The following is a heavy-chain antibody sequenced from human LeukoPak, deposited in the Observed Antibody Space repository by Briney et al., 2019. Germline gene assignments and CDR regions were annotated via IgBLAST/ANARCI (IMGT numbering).Heavy chain of an antibody. CDR3: ARGVAGQLAAYFDY. Sequence: PGGSLRLSCAASGFSFSSSAMSWVRQAPGKGLEWVAVILSDGSKEFYTDSVKGRFTISRDNSKNTLYLQMNSLRAEDTAVYYCARGVAGQLAAYFDYWGQGTLVTVSS. CDR1: GFSFSSSA. V-gene: IGHV3-30*14. D-gene: IGHD6-6*01. CDR2: ILSDGSKE. J-gene: IGHJ4*02.